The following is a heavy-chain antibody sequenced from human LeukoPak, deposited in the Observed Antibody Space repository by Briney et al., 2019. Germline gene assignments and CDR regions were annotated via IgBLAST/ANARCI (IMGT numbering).Heavy chain of an antibody. CDR3: ARAYDILTGYPNWFDP. V-gene: IGHV4-34*01. D-gene: IGHD3-9*01. CDR1: GGSFSGYY. Sequence: SETLSLTCAVYGGSFSGYYWSWIRQPPGKGLEWIGEINHSGSTNYNPSLKGRVTISVDTSKNQFSLKLSSVTAADTAVYYCARAYDILTGYPNWFDPWGQGTLVTVSS. CDR2: INHSGST. J-gene: IGHJ5*02.